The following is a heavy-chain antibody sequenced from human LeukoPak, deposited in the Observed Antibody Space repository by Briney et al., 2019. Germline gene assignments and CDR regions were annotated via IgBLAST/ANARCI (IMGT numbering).Heavy chain of an antibody. J-gene: IGHJ4*02. CDR1: GVSGVTFSNYA. CDR2: ISGSGHTT. CDR3: VEGIFDY. D-gene: IGHD3-10*01. Sequence: GGSLRLSCAASGVSGVTFSNYALNWVRQAPGKGLEWVSDISGSGHTTNYADSVKGRFSISRDNSKTTLYLQMCSLRVEDTAVYYCVEGIFDYWGQGTLVTVSS. V-gene: IGHV3-23*01.